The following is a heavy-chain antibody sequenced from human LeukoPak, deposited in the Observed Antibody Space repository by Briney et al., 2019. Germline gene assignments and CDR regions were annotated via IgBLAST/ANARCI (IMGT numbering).Heavy chain of an antibody. CDR1: GFTFSSYW. D-gene: IGHD6-19*01. Sequence: GGSLRLSCAASGFTFSSYWMSWVRQAPGKGLEWVANIKQDGSEKYYVDSVKGRFTISRDNAKKSLFLQMNSLRADDTAVYYCARDIAVAVGFDYWGQGDLVTVSS. CDR2: IKQDGSEK. CDR3: ARDIAVAVGFDY. J-gene: IGHJ4*02. V-gene: IGHV3-7*01.